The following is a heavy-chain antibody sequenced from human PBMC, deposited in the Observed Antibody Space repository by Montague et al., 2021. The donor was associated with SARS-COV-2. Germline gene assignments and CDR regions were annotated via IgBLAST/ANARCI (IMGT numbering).Heavy chain of an antibody. V-gene: IGHV4-31*03. CDR1: GGSISSGGYY. D-gene: IGHD3-3*01. Sequence: TLSLTCTVSGGSISSGGYYWSWIRQHPGKGLEWIGYIYYSGSTYYNPSLKSRVTISVDTSKNQSSLKLSSVTAADTAVYYCARGGTIFGVVTFPFDYRGQGTLVTVSS. J-gene: IGHJ4*02. CDR3: ARGGTIFGVVTFPFDY. CDR2: IYYSGST.